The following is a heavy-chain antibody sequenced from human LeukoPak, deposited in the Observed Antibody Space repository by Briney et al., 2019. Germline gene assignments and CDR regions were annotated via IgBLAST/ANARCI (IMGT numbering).Heavy chain of an antibody. V-gene: IGHV4-39*01. CDR1: GGSISSSSYY. Sequence: PSETLSLTCTVSGGSISSSSYYWGWIRQPPGKGRGGIGGIYYSGSTYYNPSLKSRVTISVDTSKNQFSLKLSSVTAADTAVYYCARSIAALPQRYYFDYWGQGTLVTVSS. CDR2: IYYSGST. J-gene: IGHJ4*02. D-gene: IGHD6-6*01. CDR3: ARSIAALPQRYYFDY.